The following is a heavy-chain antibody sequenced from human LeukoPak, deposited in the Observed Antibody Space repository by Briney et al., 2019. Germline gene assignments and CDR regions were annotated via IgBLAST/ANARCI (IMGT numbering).Heavy chain of an antibody. CDR3: ARRARGHILTGYPRAGWFDP. CDR1: GYSISSGYY. D-gene: IGHD3-9*01. Sequence: SETLSLTCTVSGYSISSGYYWGWIRQPPGKGLERIGSIYHSGSPYYNPSLTSRDTISVDTSNNQLYLKMSSVTAADTAVYYCARRARGHILTGYPRAGWFDPWGPGAMVTVSS. J-gene: IGHJ5*02. V-gene: IGHV4-38-2*02. CDR2: IYHSGSP.